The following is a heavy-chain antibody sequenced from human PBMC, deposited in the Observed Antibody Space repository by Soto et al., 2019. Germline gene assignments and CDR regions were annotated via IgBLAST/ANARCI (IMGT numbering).Heavy chain of an antibody. CDR3: TRDANYRDDSAYYDVFDI. CDR2: IRKDGSQE. CDR1: GFSFGSDG. V-gene: IGHV3-7*03. Sequence: DVQLTESGGGLVQPGGSLSLSCGASGFSFGSDGMAWVGQAPGKGLEGEANIRKDGSQEHYADSVRGRFSVSRDNAKDSLYLQMNNLRLEDTAVYYCTRDANYRDDSAYYDVFDIWGQGTMVTVSS. J-gene: IGHJ3*02. D-gene: IGHD3-16*01.